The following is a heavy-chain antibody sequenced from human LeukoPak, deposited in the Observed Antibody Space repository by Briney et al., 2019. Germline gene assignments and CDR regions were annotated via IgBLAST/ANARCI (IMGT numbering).Heavy chain of an antibody. V-gene: IGHV3-21*01. Sequence: GGSLRLSCAASAFTFSSYCMNWVRQAPGKGLEWVSSISSIGSYIYYADSGKGRFTISRDNAKNSLYLQMNSRRAEDTAVYYCARDALWSGYYYCYYYYYMDVWGKGTTVTVSS. J-gene: IGHJ6*03. CDR2: ISSIGSYI. D-gene: IGHD3-3*01. CDR3: ARDALWSGYYYCYYYYYMDV. CDR1: AFTFSSYC.